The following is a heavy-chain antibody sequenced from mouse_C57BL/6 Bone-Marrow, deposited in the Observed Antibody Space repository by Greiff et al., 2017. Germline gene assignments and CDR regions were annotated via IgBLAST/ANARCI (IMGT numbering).Heavy chain of an antibody. CDR1: GYTFTDYN. D-gene: IGHD2-3*01. CDR3: ARNCFYFYYAMDY. J-gene: IGHJ4*01. Sequence: EVQLQQSGPELVKPGASVKMSCKASGYTFTDYNMHWVKQSHGKSLEWIGYINPNNGGTSYNQKFKGKATLTVNKSSSTAFIELRSLTSEDSAVYYCARNCFYFYYAMDYWGQGTSVTVSS. CDR2: INPNNGGT. V-gene: IGHV1-22*01.